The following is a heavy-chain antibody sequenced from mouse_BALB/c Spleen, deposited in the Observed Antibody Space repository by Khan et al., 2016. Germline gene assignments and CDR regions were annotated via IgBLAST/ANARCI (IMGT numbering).Heavy chain of an antibody. D-gene: IGHD1-2*01. Sequence: VQLQESGAELARPGASVKLSCKASGYTFTSYWMQWVKQRPGQGLEWIGAIYPGDGDTRYTQKFKGKATLTADKSSSTAYMQLSSLASEDSAVYYCARSDYGNYFDYWGQGTTLTVSS. V-gene: IGHV1-87*01. CDR2: IYPGDGDT. J-gene: IGHJ2*01. CDR1: GYTFTSYW. CDR3: ARSDYGNYFDY.